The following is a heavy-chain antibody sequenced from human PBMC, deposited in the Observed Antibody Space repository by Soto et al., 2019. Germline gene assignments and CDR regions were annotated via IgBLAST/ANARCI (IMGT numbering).Heavy chain of an antibody. CDR2: IIPIFGTA. D-gene: IGHD5-12*01. J-gene: IGHJ6*02. Sequence: SVKVSCKASGGTFSSYAISWVRQAPGQGLEWMGGIIPIFGTANYAQKFQGRVTITADESTSTAYMELSSLISEDTAVYYCARDHRYSGYDRLYYGMDVWGQGTTVTVSS. V-gene: IGHV1-69*13. CDR3: ARDHRYSGYDRLYYGMDV. CDR1: GGTFSSYA.